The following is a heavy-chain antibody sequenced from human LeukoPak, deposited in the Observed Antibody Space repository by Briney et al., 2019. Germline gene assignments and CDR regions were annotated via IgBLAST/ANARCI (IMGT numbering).Heavy chain of an antibody. J-gene: IGHJ4*02. CDR1: GGSTSSYY. D-gene: IGHD6-19*01. CDR3: ARTSSSGLVGGYYFDY. CDR2: IHHSGST. Sequence: SETLSLTCTVSGGSTSSYYWSWIRQPPGKGLQWIGSIHHSGSTYYNPSLKSRVTISVDTSKNQFSLKLSSVTAADTAVYYCARTSSSGLVGGYYFDYWGQGTLVTVSS. V-gene: IGHV4-4*09.